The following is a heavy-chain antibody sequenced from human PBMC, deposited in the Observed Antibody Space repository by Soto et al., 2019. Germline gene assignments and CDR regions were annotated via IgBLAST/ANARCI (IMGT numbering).Heavy chain of an antibody. J-gene: IGHJ4*02. CDR2: IYSDGGTT. CDR1: GFTLTRSA. CDR3: ATKRTGITTIGPGY. D-gene: IGHD1-20*01. V-gene: IGHV3-15*01. Sequence: PGGSLRLSCAGSGFTLTRSAVSWVRQAPGKGLEWVSRIYSDGGTTDYAAAVEGRFTISREDSKNTVYLQMDSLKTEDTAVYYCATKRTGITTIGPGYWGQGTLVTVSS.